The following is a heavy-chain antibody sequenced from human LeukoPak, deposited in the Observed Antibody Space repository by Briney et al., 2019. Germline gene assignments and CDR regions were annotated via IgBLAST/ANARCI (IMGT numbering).Heavy chain of an antibody. V-gene: IGHV3-21*01. CDR3: ARDGAPYISYGMDV. CDR2: ISSSSSYI. J-gene: IGHJ6*02. D-gene: IGHD2-21*01. CDR1: GFTFSSYS. Sequence: PGGSLRLSCAASGFTFSSYSMNWVRQAPGKGLEWVSSISSSSSYIYYAESVKGRFTISRDNAKNSLYLQMNSLRAEHTAVYYCARDGAPYISYGMDVWGQGTTVTVSS.